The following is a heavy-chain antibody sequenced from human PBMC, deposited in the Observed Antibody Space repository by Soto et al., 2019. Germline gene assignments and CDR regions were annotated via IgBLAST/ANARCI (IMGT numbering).Heavy chain of an antibody. Sequence: PXESLRLSGAASGFTFSSYEMNWVRQAPGKGLEWVSYISSGDSTIYYADSVKGRFTISRDNAKNSLFLQMNSLRAEDTAVYYCARDYSVTSAGKSFYYYGMVVWGQGTTVTVSS. V-gene: IGHV3-48*03. D-gene: IGHD4-4*01. CDR2: ISSGDSTI. J-gene: IGHJ6*02. CDR1: GFTFSSYE. CDR3: ARDYSVTSAGKSFYYYGMVV.